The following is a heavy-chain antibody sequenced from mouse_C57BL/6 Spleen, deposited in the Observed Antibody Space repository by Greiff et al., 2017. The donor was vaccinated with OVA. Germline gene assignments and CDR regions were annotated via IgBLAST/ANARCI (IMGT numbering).Heavy chain of an antibody. CDR2: IYPRSGNT. CDR1: GYTFTSYG. J-gene: IGHJ4*01. CDR3: ARGDSNGAMDY. D-gene: IGHD2-5*01. Sequence: QVQLKQSGAELARPGASVKLSCKASGYTFTSYGISWVKQRTGQGLEWIGEIYPRSGNTYYNEKFKGKATLTADKSSSTAYMELRSLTSEDSAVYFCARGDSNGAMDYWGQGTSVTVSS. V-gene: IGHV1-81*01.